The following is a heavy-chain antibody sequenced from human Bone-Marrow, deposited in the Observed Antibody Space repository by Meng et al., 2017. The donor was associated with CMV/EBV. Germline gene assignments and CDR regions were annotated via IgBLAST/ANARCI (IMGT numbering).Heavy chain of an antibody. V-gene: IGHV3-23*03. D-gene: IGHD5-12*01. CDR1: GFTFSSYA. Sequence: GESLKISCPASGFTFSSYAMSWVRQAPGKGLEWVSVIYSGGSSTYYAHSVKGRFTISRDNPNNTLYLQMNSLRAEDTAVYYCVNCGPYGGYVHYWGQGTLVTVSS. CDR3: VNCGPYGGYVHY. J-gene: IGHJ4*02. CDR2: IYSGGSST.